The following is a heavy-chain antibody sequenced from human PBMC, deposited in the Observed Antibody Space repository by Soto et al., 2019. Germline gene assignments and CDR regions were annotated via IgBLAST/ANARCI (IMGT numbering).Heavy chain of an antibody. CDR1: GYTFTSYA. Sequence: ASVKVSCKASGYTFTSYAMHWVRQAPGQRLEWMGWINAGNGNTKYSQKFQGRVSITWDTSASTAYMELSSLRSEDTAVYYCARVGHIVVVTAIPDYYYYGMDVWGQGTSVTVS. J-gene: IGHJ6*02. CDR3: ARVGHIVVVTAIPDYYYYGMDV. D-gene: IGHD2-21*02. CDR2: INAGNGNT. V-gene: IGHV1-3*01.